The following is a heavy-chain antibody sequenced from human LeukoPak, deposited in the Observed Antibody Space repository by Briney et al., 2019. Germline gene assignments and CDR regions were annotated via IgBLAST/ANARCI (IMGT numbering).Heavy chain of an antibody. J-gene: IGHJ4*02. V-gene: IGHV1-18*01. CDR3: AREGFYTSRWYYFEY. D-gene: IGHD6-13*01. CDR2: ISASNGNA. CDR1: GGTFSSYA. Sequence: ASVEVSCKASGGTFSSYAISWVRQAPGQGLEWMGWISASNGNANYAQKLQDRVTMTTDTSTRTAYMDLRSLRSDDTAVYYCAREGFYTSRWYYFEYWGQGTLVTVSS.